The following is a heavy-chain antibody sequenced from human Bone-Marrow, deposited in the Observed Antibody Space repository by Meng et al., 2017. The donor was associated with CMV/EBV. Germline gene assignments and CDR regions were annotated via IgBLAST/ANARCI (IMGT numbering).Heavy chain of an antibody. CDR3: ARGGSYCSGGSCFNWFDP. D-gene: IGHD2-15*01. J-gene: IGHJ5*02. Sequence: SETLSLTCTVSGGSVSSTSYYWSWIRQPPGKGLEWIGYIYYSGSANYNPSLKSRVTISVDTSKNQFSLKLSSVTAADTAVYYCARGGSYCSGGSCFNWFDPWGQGTLVTVSS. V-gene: IGHV4-61*01. CDR1: GGSVSSTSYY. CDR2: IYYSGSA.